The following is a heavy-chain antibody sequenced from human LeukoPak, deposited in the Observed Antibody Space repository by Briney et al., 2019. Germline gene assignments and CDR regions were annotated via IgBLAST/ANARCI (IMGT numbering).Heavy chain of an antibody. CDR2: IYSGGST. V-gene: IGHV3-53*01. CDR1: GFTVSSNY. J-gene: IGHJ4*02. Sequence: PGGSLRLSCAASGFTVSSNYMSWVRQAPGKGLEWVSVIYSGGSTYYADSVKGRFTISRDNSKNTLYLQMNSLRAEDTAVYYCARDRLVYGDYYFDYWGQGTLVTVSS. CDR3: ARDRLVYGDYYFDY. D-gene: IGHD4-17*01.